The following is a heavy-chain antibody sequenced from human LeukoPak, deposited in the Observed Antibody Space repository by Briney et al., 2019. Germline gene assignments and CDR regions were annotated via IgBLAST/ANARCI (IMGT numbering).Heavy chain of an antibody. V-gene: IGHV3-30*02. J-gene: IGHJ4*02. CDR2: IRYDGSNK. CDR1: GFTFSSYG. CDR3: AKSIYGGNSPRMGDFDY. D-gene: IGHD4-23*01. Sequence: GGSLRLSCAASGFTFSSYGMHWVRQAPGKGLEWVAFIRYDGSNKYYADSVKGRFTISRDNSKNTLYLQMNSLRAEDTAVYYCAKSIYGGNSPRMGDFDYWGQGTLVTVSS.